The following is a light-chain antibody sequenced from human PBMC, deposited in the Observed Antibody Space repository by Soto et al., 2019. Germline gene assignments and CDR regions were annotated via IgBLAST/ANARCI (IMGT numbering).Light chain of an antibody. Sequence: DIQMTQSPSSLSASVGDRVTITCRASQSISSYLNWYQQKPGKAPKLLIYTESSLQSGVPSRFSGSGSGTEFTLTISSLQPEDFATYYCQQSYSTPHTFGGGTKVEIK. V-gene: IGKV1-39*01. CDR1: QSISSY. CDR3: QQSYSTPHT. CDR2: TES. J-gene: IGKJ4*01.